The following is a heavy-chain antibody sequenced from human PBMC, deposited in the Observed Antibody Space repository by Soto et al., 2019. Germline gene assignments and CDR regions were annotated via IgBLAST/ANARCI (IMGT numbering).Heavy chain of an antibody. Sequence: GGSLRLSCAASGFTFISYGMHWVRQAPGKGLEWVAVISYDGSNKYYADSVKGRFTISRDNSKNTLYLQMNSLRAEDTAVYYCAKDLFGYSSSSFVSRAGPRRTKHDYWGQGTLVTVSS. J-gene: IGHJ4*02. D-gene: IGHD6-6*01. V-gene: IGHV3-30*18. CDR3: AKDLFGYSSSSFVSRAGPRRTKHDY. CDR2: ISYDGSNK. CDR1: GFTFISYG.